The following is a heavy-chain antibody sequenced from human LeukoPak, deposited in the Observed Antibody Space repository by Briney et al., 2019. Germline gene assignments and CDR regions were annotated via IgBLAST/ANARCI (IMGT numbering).Heavy chain of an antibody. Sequence: RSGGSLRLSCAASGFTFSDYYMSWIRQAPGKGLEWVSYISSSGSTIYYADSVKGRFTISRDNAKNSLYLQMNSLRAEDTAVYYCARGLKGYGSGSYYIGHSLDYWGQGTLVTVSS. V-gene: IGHV3-11*04. CDR3: ARGLKGYGSGSYYIGHSLDY. D-gene: IGHD3-10*01. CDR2: ISSSGSTI. CDR1: GFTFSDYY. J-gene: IGHJ4*02.